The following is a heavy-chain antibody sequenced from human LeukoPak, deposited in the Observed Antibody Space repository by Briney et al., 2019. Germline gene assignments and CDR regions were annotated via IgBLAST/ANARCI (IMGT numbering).Heavy chain of an antibody. CDR1: GGSISSSSYY. D-gene: IGHD3-22*01. Sequence: PSETLSLTCTVSGGSISSSSYYWGWIRQPPGKGLEWIGSICYSGSTYYNPSLKSRVTISVDTSKNQFSLKLSSVTAADTAVYYCARLSSGYYYMGSWFDPWGQGTLATVSS. V-gene: IGHV4-39*07. CDR2: ICYSGST. J-gene: IGHJ5*02. CDR3: ARLSSGYYYMGSWFDP.